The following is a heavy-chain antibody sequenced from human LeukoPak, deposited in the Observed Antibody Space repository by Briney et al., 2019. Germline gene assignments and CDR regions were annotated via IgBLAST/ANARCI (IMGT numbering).Heavy chain of an antibody. CDR2: TYSGGSS. J-gene: IGHJ5*01. CDR1: GFTVTTNY. CDR3: VRIPGTGTSSWFDS. V-gene: IGHV3-53*01. Sequence: PGGSLRPSCAASGFTVTTNYMSWVRQSPGNGLEWVSVTYSGGSSYYADSVQGRFTVSRDISKNTVYLQMSSLRVEDTALYYCVRIPGTGTSSWFDSWGQGTPVTVSS. D-gene: IGHD2-2*01.